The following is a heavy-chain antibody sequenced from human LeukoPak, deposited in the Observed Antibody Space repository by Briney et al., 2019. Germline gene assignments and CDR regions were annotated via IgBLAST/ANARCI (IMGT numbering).Heavy chain of an antibody. Sequence: ASVKVSCKASGYTFTSYDINWGRQATGQGLEWMGWVNPNSGNTGYAQKFQGRVTMTRNTSISTAYMELSSLRSEDTAVYYCTLFTLRTGTPSIDYWGQGTLVTVSS. CDR3: TLFTLRTGTPSIDY. CDR1: GYTFTSYD. D-gene: IGHD1-1*01. V-gene: IGHV1-8*01. J-gene: IGHJ4*02. CDR2: VNPNSGNT.